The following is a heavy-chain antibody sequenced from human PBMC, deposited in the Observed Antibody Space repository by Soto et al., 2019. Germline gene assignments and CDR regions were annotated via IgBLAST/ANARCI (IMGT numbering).Heavy chain of an antibody. D-gene: IGHD3-3*01. Sequence: QAKLQQWGAGLLKPSETLSLTCAVYGGSFSGYYWSWIRQPPGKGLEWIGEINHSGSTNYNPSLKGRVTISVDTSKNQFSLKLNSVTAADTAMYYCARVGLRFLEWLLSYGMDVWGQGTTVTVSS. CDR1: GGSFSGYY. CDR2: INHSGST. J-gene: IGHJ6*02. V-gene: IGHV4-34*01. CDR3: ARVGLRFLEWLLSYGMDV.